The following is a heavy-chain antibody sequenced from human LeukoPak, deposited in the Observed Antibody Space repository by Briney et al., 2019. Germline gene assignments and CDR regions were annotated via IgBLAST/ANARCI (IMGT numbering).Heavy chain of an antibody. CDR1: GFTFSDYY. Sequence: GGSLRLSCAASGFTFSDYYMSWIRQAPGKGVEWVSYIGHSGSPIYYADSVKGRFAIPRDNANNALFLHMNSLGAEDTAIYYCVRGPSDSSLPGYWGQGTLVTVSS. V-gene: IGHV3-11*01. CDR3: VRGPSDSSLPGY. D-gene: IGHD2-15*01. CDR2: IGHSGSPI. J-gene: IGHJ4*02.